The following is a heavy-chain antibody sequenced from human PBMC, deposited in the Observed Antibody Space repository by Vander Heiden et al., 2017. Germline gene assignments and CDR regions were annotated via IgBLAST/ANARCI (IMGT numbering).Heavy chain of an antibody. CDR3: AKDRDSSGYYFQY. CDR1: GFTFLGFA. CDR2: VSADGTKT. J-gene: IGHJ4*02. D-gene: IGHD3-22*01. V-gene: IGHV3-30*18. Sequence: QVQLVESGGGVVQPGRSLRLSCAASGFTFLGFAMHWVRRAPGKGLEWVALVSADGTKTHYADSVKGRFTISRDNSKHMLYLEMNRLGPEDTAVYFCAKDRDSSGYYFQYWGQGTRVTVS.